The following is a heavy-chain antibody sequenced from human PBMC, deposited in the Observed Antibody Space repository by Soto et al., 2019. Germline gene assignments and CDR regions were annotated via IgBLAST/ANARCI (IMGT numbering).Heavy chain of an antibody. V-gene: IGHV1-2*02. CDR2: INPNSDGT. CDR3: ARVCSSTSCYTVNYYYGMDV. D-gene: IGHD2-2*02. CDR1: GYTFTGYY. J-gene: IGHJ6*02. Sequence: VASVKVSCKASGYTFTGYYMHWVRQAPGQGLEWMGWINPNSDGTNYAQKFQGRVTMTRDTSISTAYMELSRLRSDDTAVYYCARVCSSTSCYTVNYYYGMDVWGQGTTVTVSS.